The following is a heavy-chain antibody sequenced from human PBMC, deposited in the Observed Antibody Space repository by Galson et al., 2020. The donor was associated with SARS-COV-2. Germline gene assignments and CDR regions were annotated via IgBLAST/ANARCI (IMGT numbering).Heavy chain of an antibody. V-gene: IGHV4-34*01. Sequence: ESSETLSLTCAVYGGSFSGYYWSWIRQPPGKGLEWIGEINHSGSTNYNPSLKSRVTISVDTSKNQFSLKLSSVTAADTAVYYCAGKSLTYYDFWSGYYTLFDWGQGTLVTVSS. CDR3: AGKSLTYYDFWSGYYTLFD. D-gene: IGHD3-3*01. J-gene: IGHJ1*01. CDR2: INHSGST. CDR1: GGSFSGYY.